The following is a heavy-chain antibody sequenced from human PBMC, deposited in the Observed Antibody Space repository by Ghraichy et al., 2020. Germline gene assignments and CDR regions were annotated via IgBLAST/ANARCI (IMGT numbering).Heavy chain of an antibody. CDR1: GGSFSGYY. D-gene: IGHD6-19*01. CDR2: INHSGST. CDR3: ARAKRWLNDY. V-gene: IGHV4-34*01. J-gene: IGHJ4*02. Sequence: SETLSLTCAVYGGSFSGYYWSWIRQPPGKGLEWIGEINHSGSTNYNPSLKSRVTISVDTSKNQFSLKLSSVTAADTAVYYCARAKRWLNDYWGQGTLVTVSS.